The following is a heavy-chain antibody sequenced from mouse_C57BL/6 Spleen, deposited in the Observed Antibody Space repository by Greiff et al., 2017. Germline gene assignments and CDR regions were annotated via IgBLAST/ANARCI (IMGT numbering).Heavy chain of an antibody. CDR3: ARTHLSTTVVATGAMDY. Sequence: QVQLQQPGAELVRPGSSVQLSCKASGYTFTSYWMHWVKQRPIQGLEWIGNIDPSDSETHYNQKFKDKATLTVDKSSSTAYMQLSSLTSEDSAVYYCARTHLSTTVVATGAMDYWGQGTSVTVSS. CDR2: IDPSDSET. D-gene: IGHD1-1*01. CDR1: GYTFTSYW. V-gene: IGHV1-52*01. J-gene: IGHJ4*01.